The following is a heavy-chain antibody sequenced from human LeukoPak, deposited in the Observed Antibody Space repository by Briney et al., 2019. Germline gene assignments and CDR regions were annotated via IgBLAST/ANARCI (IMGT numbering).Heavy chain of an antibody. D-gene: IGHD2-2*01. CDR3: AKDLGIVVVPAASFDY. V-gene: IGHV3-23*01. Sequence: GGSLRLSCAASGFTFSSYAMSWVRQAPGKGLEWVSAVSGSGGSTYYADSVKGRFTISRDNSKNTLYLQMNSLRAEDTAVYYCAKDLGIVVVPAASFDYWGQGTLVTVSS. J-gene: IGHJ4*02. CDR2: VSGSGGST. CDR1: GFTFSSYA.